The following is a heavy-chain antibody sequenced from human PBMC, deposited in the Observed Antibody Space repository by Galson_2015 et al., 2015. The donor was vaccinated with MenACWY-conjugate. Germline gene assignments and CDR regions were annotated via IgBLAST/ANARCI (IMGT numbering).Heavy chain of an antibody. CDR2: ISYSGNT. Sequence: SETLSLTCTVSGGSISSYYWSWIRQSPGKGLEWIGYISYSGNTNYNPSLRSRVTISVDTSKNQFSLNLSSVIAADTAVYYCARDRSGGYYDFDYWGQGTLVTVSS. CDR1: GGSISSYY. V-gene: IGHV4-59*01. D-gene: IGHD1-26*01. J-gene: IGHJ4*02. CDR3: ARDRSGGYYDFDY.